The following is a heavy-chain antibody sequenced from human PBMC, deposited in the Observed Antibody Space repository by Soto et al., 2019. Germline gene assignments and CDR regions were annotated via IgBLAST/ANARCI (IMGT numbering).Heavy chain of an antibody. V-gene: IGHV1-69*12. J-gene: IGHJ6*02. D-gene: IGHD4-4*01. CDR3: ARDNDRLQLGGNYYYILDV. CDR2: IIPLFRTP. Sequence: QVQLVQSGAEMKEPGSSVKVSCKTSGGTFSSSAISWLRQAPGQGLEWMGGIIPLFRTPDYAQKFQGRVIIAADGSTSTAYMELSSLRSEDTAVYYCARDNDRLQLGGNYYYILDVWGQGTTITVSS. CDR1: GGTFSSSA.